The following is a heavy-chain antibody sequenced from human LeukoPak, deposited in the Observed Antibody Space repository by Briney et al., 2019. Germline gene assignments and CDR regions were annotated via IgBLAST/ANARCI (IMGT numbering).Heavy chain of an antibody. V-gene: IGHV4-59*12. D-gene: IGHD3-16*02. J-gene: IGHJ4*02. CDR1: GGSISSYY. Sequence: SETLSLTCTVSGGSISSYYWNWIRQPPGKGLEWIAYIYYSGNTNYNPSLKSRVTISVDTSKNQFSLKLSSVTAADTAVYYCARDRGYYDYVWGSYRYTGSDYWGQGTLVTVSS. CDR3: ARDRGYYDYVWGSYRYTGSDY. CDR2: IYYSGNT.